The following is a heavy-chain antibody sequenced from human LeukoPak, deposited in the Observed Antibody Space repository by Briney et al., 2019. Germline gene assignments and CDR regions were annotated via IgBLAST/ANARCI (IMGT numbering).Heavy chain of an antibody. D-gene: IGHD3-22*01. J-gene: IGHJ4*02. V-gene: IGHV1-2*06. CDR1: GYTFTGYY. CDR2: INPNSGGT. CDR3: APQRNYYVSSGYPGSLDY. Sequence: GASVKVSCKASGYTFTGYYMHWVRQAPGQGLEWMGRINPNSGGTNYAQKFQGRVTMTRDTSISTAYMELSRLRSDDTAVYYCAPQRNYYVSSGYPGSLDYWGQGTLVTVSS.